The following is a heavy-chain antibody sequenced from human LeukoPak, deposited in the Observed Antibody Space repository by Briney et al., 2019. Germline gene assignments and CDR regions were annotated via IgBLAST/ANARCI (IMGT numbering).Heavy chain of an antibody. D-gene: IGHD4-11*01. J-gene: IGHJ4*02. Sequence: GGSLRLSCAASGSIVSSNYMGWVRQAPGKGLEWVSLIYSGDRTHYADSVKGRFTISRGNSKNTVYLQMNSLRVEDTAVYYCARAEYSKNPAFDYWGQGTLVTVSS. CDR3: ARAEYSKNPAFDY. V-gene: IGHV3-66*02. CDR2: IYSGDRT. CDR1: GSIVSSNY.